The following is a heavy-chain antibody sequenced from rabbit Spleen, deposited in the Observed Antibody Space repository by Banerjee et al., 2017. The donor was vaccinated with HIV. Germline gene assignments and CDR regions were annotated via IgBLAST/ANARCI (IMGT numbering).Heavy chain of an antibody. CDR3: ARGYVSSFSSYGMDL. J-gene: IGHJ6*01. Sequence: QEQLVESGGGLVQPEGSLTLTCKASGFDFSSSYYMYWVRQAPGKGLEWIASIAAGSSGSTWYASWAEGRFTISKTSSTTVTLQMTSLTAADTATYFCARGYVSSFSSYGMDLWGQGTLVTVS. D-gene: IGHD8-1*01. CDR1: GFDFSSSYY. V-gene: IGHV1S45*01. CDR2: IAAGSSGST.